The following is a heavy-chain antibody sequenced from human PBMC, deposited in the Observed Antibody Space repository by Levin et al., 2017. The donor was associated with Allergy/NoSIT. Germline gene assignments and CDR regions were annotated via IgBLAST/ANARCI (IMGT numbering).Heavy chain of an antibody. CDR3: AKDTGTGWFYYFDS. CDR1: GFTFDDYA. V-gene: IGHV3-9*01. J-gene: IGHJ4*02. CDR2: ISWNSGNI. D-gene: IGHD6-19*01. Sequence: LSLTCAASGFTFDDYAMHWVRQAPGKGLEWVSGISWNSGNIGYADSVKGRFTISRDNAKNSLYLQMNSLRAEDTAFYYCAKDTGTGWFYYFDSWGQGTLVTVSS.